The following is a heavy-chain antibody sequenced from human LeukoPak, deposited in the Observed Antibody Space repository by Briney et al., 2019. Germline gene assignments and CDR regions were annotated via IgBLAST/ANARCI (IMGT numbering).Heavy chain of an antibody. V-gene: IGHV3-48*03. J-gene: IGHJ6*04. CDR2: ISGSGKNI. CDR1: GFTFSNYE. D-gene: IGHD3-10*02. Sequence: PGGSLRLSCAPSGFTFSNYEMNWVRQAPGKGLEWVSYISGSGKNIYYADSVKGRFTISRDNAKNSLYLQMNSLRAEDTAVYYCAELGITMIGGVWGKGTTVTISS. CDR3: AELGITMIGGV.